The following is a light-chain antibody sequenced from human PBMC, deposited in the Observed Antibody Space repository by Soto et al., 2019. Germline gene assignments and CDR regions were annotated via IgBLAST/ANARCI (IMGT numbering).Light chain of an antibody. V-gene: IGLV7-46*01. Sequence: QAVVTQEPSLTVSPGGTVTLTCGSSTGTVTSGHYPYWFQQKPGQAPRTLIYDTVKKHSWTPARFSGSLLGGKAALTLSGAQPEDEADYYCLLSYNGPYVFGAGTKVIV. J-gene: IGLJ1*01. CDR1: TGTVTSGHY. CDR2: DTV. CDR3: LLSYNGPYV.